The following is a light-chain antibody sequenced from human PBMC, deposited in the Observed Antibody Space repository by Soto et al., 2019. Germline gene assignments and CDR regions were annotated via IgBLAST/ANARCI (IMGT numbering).Light chain of an antibody. CDR1: SSDDGGYNS. J-gene: IGLJ1*01. CDR2: DVS. CDR3: SSYASSSTPYV. V-gene: IGLV2-14*03. Sequence: QSALTQPASVSGSPGQSITISCTGTSSDDGGYNSVSWYQHHPGKAPKVMIYDVSNRPSGVSNRFSGSKSDNTASLTISGLQAEDEADYYCSSYASSSTPYVFGAGTKLTVL.